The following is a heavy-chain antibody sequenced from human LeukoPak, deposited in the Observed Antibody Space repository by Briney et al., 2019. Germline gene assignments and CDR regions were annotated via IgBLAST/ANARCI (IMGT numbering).Heavy chain of an antibody. J-gene: IGHJ1*01. D-gene: IGHD4-11*01. CDR1: GFTFSNYS. V-gene: IGHV3-74*01. CDR2: INTDGSST. CDR3: VSDYRNNTQFHH. Sequence: GGSLRLSCEVSGFTFSNYSMHWVRQAPGKGLVWVSRINTDGSSTTNADSVKARFTISRDNAKNTLFLQMNSLRAEDTAVYYCVSDYRNNTQFHHWGQGTLVTV.